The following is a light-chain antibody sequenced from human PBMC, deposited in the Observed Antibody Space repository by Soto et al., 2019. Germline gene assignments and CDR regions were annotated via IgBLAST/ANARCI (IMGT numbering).Light chain of an antibody. Sequence: DIQMTQSPSSLSASVGDRVTITCRASQSISSYLNWYQHKPGKAPKLLIYAASNLQSGVPSRFSGSGSGTDFTLTISSLQPEDFATYYCQQSYGALPYTFGQGTKLEIK. CDR3: QQSYGALPYT. J-gene: IGKJ2*01. CDR1: QSISSY. V-gene: IGKV1-39*01. CDR2: AAS.